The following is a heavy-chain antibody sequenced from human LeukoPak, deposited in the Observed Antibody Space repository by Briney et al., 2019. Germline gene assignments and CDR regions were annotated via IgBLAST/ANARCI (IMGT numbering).Heavy chain of an antibody. Sequence: SETLSLTCTVSGGSISSGDYYWSWIRQPPGKGLEWIGEIYHAGSTNYNPSLKSRLTISVDKSKKQFSLKLSSVTAADTAVYYCAGTGESGSYYGGAAFDIWGQGTMVTASS. CDR2: IYHAGST. V-gene: IGHV4-39*07. CDR3: AGTGESGSYYGGAAFDI. D-gene: IGHD1-26*01. J-gene: IGHJ3*02. CDR1: GGSISSGDYY.